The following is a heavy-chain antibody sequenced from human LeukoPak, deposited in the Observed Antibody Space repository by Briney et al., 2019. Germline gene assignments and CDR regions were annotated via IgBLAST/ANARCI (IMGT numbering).Heavy chain of an antibody. Sequence: PGGSLRLSCAASGFTFSSYSMNWVRQAPGKGLEWVSSISSSSSYIYYADSVKGRFTISRDNAKNSLYLQMNSLRAEDTAVYYCARMSIAACPFDYWGQGTLVTVSS. CDR2: ISSSSSYI. CDR1: GFTFSSYS. D-gene: IGHD6-6*01. J-gene: IGHJ4*02. V-gene: IGHV3-21*04. CDR3: ARMSIAACPFDY.